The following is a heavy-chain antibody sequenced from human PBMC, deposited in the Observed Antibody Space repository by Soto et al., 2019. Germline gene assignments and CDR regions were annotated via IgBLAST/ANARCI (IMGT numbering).Heavy chain of an antibody. Sequence: QVQLVESGGGVVQPGRSLRLSCAASGFTFSSYGMHWGRQAPGKGLEWVAVIWYDGSNKYYADSVKGRFTISRDNSKNTLYLQMNSLRAEDTAVYYCARRSGHYFDYWGQGTLVTVSS. J-gene: IGHJ4*02. V-gene: IGHV3-33*01. CDR2: IWYDGSNK. CDR1: GFTFSSYG. CDR3: ARRSGHYFDY. D-gene: IGHD3-10*01.